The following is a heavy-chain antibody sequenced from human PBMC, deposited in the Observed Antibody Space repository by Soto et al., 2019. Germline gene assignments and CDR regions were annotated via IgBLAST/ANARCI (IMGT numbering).Heavy chain of an antibody. V-gene: IGHV1-58*01. CDR1: GFTFTSSA. CDR2: IVVGSGNT. J-gene: IGHJ6*02. CDR3: AAADPEDIVVVPAAAYYYYGMDV. Sequence: ASVKVSCKASGFTFTSSAEQWVRQARGQRLEWIGWIVVGSGNTNYAQKFQERVTITRDMSTSTAYMELSSLRSEDTAVYYCAAADPEDIVVVPAAAYYYYGMDVWGHGTTVTVSS. D-gene: IGHD2-2*01.